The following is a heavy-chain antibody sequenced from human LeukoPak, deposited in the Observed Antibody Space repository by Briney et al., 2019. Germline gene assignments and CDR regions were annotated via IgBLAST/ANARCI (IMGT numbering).Heavy chain of an antibody. CDR3: ARDESHIGGVVTGMDV. Sequence: GGSLRLSCAASGFTFSSYEMSWVRQAPGKGLEWVSYISSSSSYTYYADSVKGRFTISRDNAKNSLYLQMNSLRAEDTAVYYCARDESHIGGVVTGMDVWGEGTTVTVPS. D-gene: IGHD2-8*02. J-gene: IGHJ6*04. V-gene: IGHV3-48*03. CDR2: ISSSSSYT. CDR1: GFTFSSYE.